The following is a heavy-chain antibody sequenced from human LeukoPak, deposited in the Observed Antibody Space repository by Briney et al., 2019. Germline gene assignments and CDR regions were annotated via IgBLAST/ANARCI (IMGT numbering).Heavy chain of an antibody. V-gene: IGHV3-23*01. J-gene: IGHJ6*02. CDR1: GFTFSSYA. CDR2: ISGSGGST. D-gene: IGHD6-13*01. CDR3: VRDGLIAGNMDV. Sequence: GGSLRLSCAASGFTFSSYAMSWVRQAPGKGLEWVSAISGSGGSTYYADSVKGRFTISRDNSKNTLYLQMNSLRAEDTAVYHCVRDGLIAGNMDVWGQGTMVTVSS.